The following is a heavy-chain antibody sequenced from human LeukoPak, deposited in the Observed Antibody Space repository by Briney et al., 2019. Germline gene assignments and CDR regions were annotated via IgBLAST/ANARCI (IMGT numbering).Heavy chain of an antibody. Sequence: GRSLRLSCAASGFTFSSYGMHWVRQAPGKGLEWVAVIWYDGSNKYYADSVKGRFTISRDNSKNTLYLQMNSLRAKDTAVYYCARSSMGTVQLWLPDYWGQGTLVTVSS. CDR3: ARSSMGTVQLWLPDY. CDR1: GFTFSSYG. D-gene: IGHD5-18*01. V-gene: IGHV3-33*01. CDR2: IWYDGSNK. J-gene: IGHJ4*02.